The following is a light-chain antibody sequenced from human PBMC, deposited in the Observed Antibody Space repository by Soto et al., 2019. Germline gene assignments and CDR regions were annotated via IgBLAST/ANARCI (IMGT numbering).Light chain of an antibody. CDR3: CSYAGTTTFL. CDR2: EAT. CDR1: SNDVGRYNL. V-gene: IGLV2-23*01. Sequence: QSVLTQPASVSGSPGQSITISCTGTSNDVGRYNLVSWYQHHPGKAPKLIIYEATKRPSGVSDRFSGSKSGNTASLTISGLQAADEADYFCCSYAGTTTFLFGGGTKLTVL. J-gene: IGLJ2*01.